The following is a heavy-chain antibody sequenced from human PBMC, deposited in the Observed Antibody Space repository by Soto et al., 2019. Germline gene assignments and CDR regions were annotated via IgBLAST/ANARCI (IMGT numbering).Heavy chain of an antibody. CDR3: ARDFAYFDS. D-gene: IGHD3-3*01. CDR2: VYHTGRT. V-gene: IGHV4-61*01. CDR1: GGSFKSGSYS. J-gene: IGHJ4*02. Sequence: QVQLQESGPGLVKPSETLSLTCTVSGGSFKSGSYSWSWIRQPPGKGLEWFGYVYHTGRTSYNPSLKCRVSISMDTSKNQFSLNLDSVTAADTAVYFCARDFAYFDSWGQGTLVTVSS.